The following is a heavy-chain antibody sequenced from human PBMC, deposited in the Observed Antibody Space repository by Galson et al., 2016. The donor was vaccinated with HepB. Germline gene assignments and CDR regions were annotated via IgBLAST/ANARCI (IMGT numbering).Heavy chain of an antibody. CDR2: ISYDGTNK. V-gene: IGHV3-30*18. Sequence: SLRLSCAASGFTLNTYGVHWVRQAPGKGLEWVAVISYDGTNKYYVDSVEGRFTISRDTSKNTLYLQMNSLRAEDTAIYYCAKVRDYYGSGSYWKYFDHWGQGTLVTVSS. CDR1: GFTLNTYG. D-gene: IGHD3-10*01. CDR3: AKVRDYYGSGSYWKYFDH. J-gene: IGHJ4*02.